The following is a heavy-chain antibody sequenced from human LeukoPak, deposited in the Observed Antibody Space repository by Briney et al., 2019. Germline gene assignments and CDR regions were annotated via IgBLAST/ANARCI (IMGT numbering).Heavy chain of an antibody. V-gene: IGHV3-23*01. CDR3: AKDRYSSSWEGY. CDR1: GFTFSSYA. Sequence: GGSLRLSCAASGFTFSSYAMSWVRQAPGKGLEWVSAISGSGGSTYYADSVKGRFTIFRDNSKNTLYLQMNSLRAEDTAVYYCAKDRYSSSWEGYWGQGTLVTVSS. D-gene: IGHD6-13*01. CDR2: ISGSGGST. J-gene: IGHJ4*02.